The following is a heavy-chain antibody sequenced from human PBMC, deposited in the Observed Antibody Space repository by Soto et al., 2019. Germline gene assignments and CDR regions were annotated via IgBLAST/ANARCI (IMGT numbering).Heavy chain of an antibody. J-gene: IGHJ4*02. CDR3: AKAGYYDSSSYVLYFDY. Sequence: QVQLVESGGGVVQPGRSLRLSCAASGFTFSRYGMHWVRQAPGMGLEWVAVTSHDGSNKYYADSVKGRFTISRDNSKNTLYLQMNSLRAEDTAVYYCAKAGYYDSSSYVLYFDYWGQGTLVTVSS. D-gene: IGHD3-22*01. V-gene: IGHV3-30*18. CDR2: TSHDGSNK. CDR1: GFTFSRYG.